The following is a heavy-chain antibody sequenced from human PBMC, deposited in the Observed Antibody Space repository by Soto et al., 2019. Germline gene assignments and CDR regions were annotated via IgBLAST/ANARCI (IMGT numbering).Heavy chain of an antibody. D-gene: IGHD2-21*02. CDR1: GYSFTSYW. Sequence: GESLKIACKGSGYSFTSYWIGWVRQMPGKGLEWMGIIYPGDSDTRYSPSFQGQVTISADKSISTAYLQWSSLKASDTAMYYCARCGGGCSSLNWFDPWGQGTLVTVSS. V-gene: IGHV5-51*01. CDR3: ARCGGGCSSLNWFDP. CDR2: IYPGDSDT. J-gene: IGHJ5*02.